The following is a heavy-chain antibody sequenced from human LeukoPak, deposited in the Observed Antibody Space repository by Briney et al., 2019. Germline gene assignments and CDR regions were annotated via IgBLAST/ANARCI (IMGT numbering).Heavy chain of an antibody. V-gene: IGHV4-31*03. D-gene: IGHD3-22*01. CDR2: IYYSGST. CDR1: GGSISSGGYY. J-gene: IGHJ4*02. CDR3: ARVVRALRYYYDSSGSYYFDY. Sequence: SQTLSLTCTVSGGSISSGGYYWSWIRQHPGKGLERIGYIYYSGSTYYNPSLKSRVTISVDTSKNQFSLKLSSVTAADTAVYYCARVVRALRYYYDSSGSYYFDYWGQGTLVTVSS.